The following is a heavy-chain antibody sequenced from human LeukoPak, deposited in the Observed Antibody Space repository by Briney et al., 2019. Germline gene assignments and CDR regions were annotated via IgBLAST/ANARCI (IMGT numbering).Heavy chain of an antibody. J-gene: IGHJ6*03. V-gene: IGHV4-34*01. CDR1: GGSFSGYY. D-gene: IGHD3-22*01. Sequence: PSETLSLTCAVYGGSFSGYYWSWIRQPPGKGLEWIGEINHSGSTNYNPSLKSRVTISVDTSKNQFSLKLSSVTAADTAVCYCARHTYDSSGYYDYYYMDVWGKGTTVTISS. CDR3: ARHTYDSSGYYDYYYMDV. CDR2: INHSGST.